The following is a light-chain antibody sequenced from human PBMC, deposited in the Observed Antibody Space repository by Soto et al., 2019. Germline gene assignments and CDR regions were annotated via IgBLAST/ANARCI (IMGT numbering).Light chain of an antibody. V-gene: IGKV1-27*01. Sequence: DIQMTQSPSSLSASVGDRVTITCRASQGIHHYLAWYQQKPGKVPKLLIYTASTLQSGVPSRFSASGFGTDVTLTISSLQPEDVAIYYCQKYNSAPLTFGGGTKVELK. CDR1: QGIHHY. CDR3: QKYNSAPLT. J-gene: IGKJ4*01. CDR2: TAS.